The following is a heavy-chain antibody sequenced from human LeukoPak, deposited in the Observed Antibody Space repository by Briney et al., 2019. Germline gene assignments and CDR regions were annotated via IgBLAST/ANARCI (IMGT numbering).Heavy chain of an antibody. J-gene: IGHJ4*02. CDR3: AKDRVAGTPGYYFDY. CDR1: GFTFSSYG. D-gene: IGHD6-19*01. V-gene: IGHV3-30*18. Sequence: GGSLRLSCAASGFTFSSYGMHWVRQAPGKGLEWVAVISYDGSNKYYADSVKGRFTISRDNAKNSLYLQMNSLRAEDTALYYCAKDRVAGTPGYYFDYWGQGTLVTVSS. CDR2: ISYDGSNK.